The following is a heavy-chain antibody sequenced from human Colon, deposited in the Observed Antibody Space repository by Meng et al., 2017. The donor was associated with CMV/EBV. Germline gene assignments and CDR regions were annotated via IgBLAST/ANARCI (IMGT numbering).Heavy chain of an antibody. CDR1: GYTFSAYG. Sequence: KVSCKASGYTFSAYGISWVRQAPGQGLEWMGWVSPYNGETNYAPKFQGRVYMTADTSTRTVYLDLRALESDDTAFYYCARDQVGEYDYWGQGTLVTVSS. CDR2: VSPYNGET. D-gene: IGHD3-10*01. J-gene: IGHJ4*02. V-gene: IGHV1-18*04. CDR3: ARDQVGEYDY.